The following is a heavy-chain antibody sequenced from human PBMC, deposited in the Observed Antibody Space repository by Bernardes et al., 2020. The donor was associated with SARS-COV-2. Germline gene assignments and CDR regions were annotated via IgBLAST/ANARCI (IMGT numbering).Heavy chain of an antibody. CDR2: IYYSGST. D-gene: IGHD2-2*01. CDR1: GGSISSYY. CDR3: SRAVPAAGRQAFDI. Sequence: SETLSLTCTVSGGSISSYYWSWIRQPPGKGLEWIGYIYYSGSTNYNPSLKSRVTISVDTSKNQFSLKLSSVTAADTAVYYCSRAVPAAGRQAFDIWGQGKMVTVSS. V-gene: IGHV4-59*01. J-gene: IGHJ3*02.